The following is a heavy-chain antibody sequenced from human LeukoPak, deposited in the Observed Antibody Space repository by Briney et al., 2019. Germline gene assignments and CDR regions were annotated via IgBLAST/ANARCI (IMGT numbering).Heavy chain of an antibody. J-gene: IGHJ5*02. D-gene: IGHD2-21*01. CDR3: ARHDAIVVVIAGSTGENWFDP. CDR1: GGSISSSSYY. CDR2: IYYSGST. V-gene: IGHV4-39*01. Sequence: SETLSLTCTVSGGSISSSSYYWGWIRQPPGKGLEWIGSIYYSGSTYYNPSLKSRVTISVDTSKNHFSLRLSSVTAADTSVCYCARHDAIVVVIAGSTGENWFDPWGQGTLVTVSS.